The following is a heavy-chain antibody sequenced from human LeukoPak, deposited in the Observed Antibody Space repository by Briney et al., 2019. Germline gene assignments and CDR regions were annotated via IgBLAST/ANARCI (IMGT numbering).Heavy chain of an antibody. J-gene: IGHJ4*02. V-gene: IGHV4-4*02. CDR2: IYHSGST. CDR1: GGSISSSNW. Sequence: KPSGTLSLTCAVSGGSISSSNWWSWVRQPPGKGLEWIGEIYHSGSTNYNPSLKSRVTISVDKSKNQFSLKLSSVTAADTAMYYCTSNYGDYSRHDYWGQGTLVTVSS. D-gene: IGHD4-17*01. CDR3: TSNYGDYSRHDY.